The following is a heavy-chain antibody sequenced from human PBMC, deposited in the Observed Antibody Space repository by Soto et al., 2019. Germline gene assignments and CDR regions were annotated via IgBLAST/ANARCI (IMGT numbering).Heavy chain of an antibody. CDR2: IYPGDSDT. J-gene: IGHJ6*02. CDR3: ARPAAAGKSYYGGAV. Sequence: SLKISCKGSGYSFTSYWIGWVRQMPGKGLEWMGIIYPGDSDTRYSPSFQGQVTISADKSISTAYLQWSSLKASDTAMYYCARPAAAGKSYYGGAVGAQGTTATVPS. D-gene: IGHD6-13*01. CDR1: GYSFTSYW. V-gene: IGHV5-51*01.